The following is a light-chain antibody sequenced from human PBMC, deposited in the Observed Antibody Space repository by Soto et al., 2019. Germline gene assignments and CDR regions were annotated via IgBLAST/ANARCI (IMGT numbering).Light chain of an antibody. CDR1: SNDIGGYTY. V-gene: IGLV2-8*01. J-gene: IGLJ2*01. CDR3: SSYAGTKNLI. CDR2: EVN. Sequence: QSALTQPPSAYGSPEQSVTFSCTGTSNDIGGYTYVSWYQQHPGKAPKLLIFEVNKRPSGVPDRFSGSKSGNTASLTVSGLQAEDEADYYCSSYAGTKNLIFGGGTKLTVL.